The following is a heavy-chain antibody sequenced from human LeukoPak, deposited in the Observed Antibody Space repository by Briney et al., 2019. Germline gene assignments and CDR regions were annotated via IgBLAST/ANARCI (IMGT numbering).Heavy chain of an antibody. J-gene: IGHJ3*02. CDR1: GYTFTSYD. D-gene: IGHD3-22*01. V-gene: IGHV1-8*01. CDR3: ARGGSYYYDSSGDHAFDI. CDR2: MNPNSGNT. Sequence: GASVKVSCKASGYTFTSYDINWVRQATGQGLEWMGWMNPNSGNTGYAQKLQSRVTMTTDTSTSTAYMELRSLRSDDTAVYYCARGGSYYYDSSGDHAFDIWGQGTMVTVSS.